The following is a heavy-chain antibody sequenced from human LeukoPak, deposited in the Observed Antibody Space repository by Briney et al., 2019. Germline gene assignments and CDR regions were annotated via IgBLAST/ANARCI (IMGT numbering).Heavy chain of an antibody. CDR2: MSGSGSSA. V-gene: IGHV3-23*01. Sequence: GGSLRLSCAASGFTFSTYPMSWVRQAPGKGLEWVSHMSGSGSSAYYAESVKGRFTISRDNSKNTLYLQMNSLRAEDTAVYYCAKEGRFLEWYPIGYFDYWGQGTLVTVSS. CDR3: AKEGRFLEWYPIGYFDY. D-gene: IGHD3-3*01. J-gene: IGHJ4*02. CDR1: GFTFSTYP.